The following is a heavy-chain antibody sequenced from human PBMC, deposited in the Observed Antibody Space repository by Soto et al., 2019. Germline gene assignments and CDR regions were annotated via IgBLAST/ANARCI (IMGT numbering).Heavy chain of an antibody. CDR1: GFSLSTSGVG. D-gene: IGHD6-19*01. V-gene: IGHV2-5*02. Sequence: QITLKESGPTLVKPTQTLTLTCTFSGFSLSTSGVGVGWIRQPPGKALEWLALIYWDDDKRYSPSLKSRLTITKDTSKNQVVLTMTNMDPVDTATYYCARGIAVATWGYYFDYWGQGTLVTVSS. CDR2: IYWDDDK. CDR3: ARGIAVATWGYYFDY. J-gene: IGHJ4*02.